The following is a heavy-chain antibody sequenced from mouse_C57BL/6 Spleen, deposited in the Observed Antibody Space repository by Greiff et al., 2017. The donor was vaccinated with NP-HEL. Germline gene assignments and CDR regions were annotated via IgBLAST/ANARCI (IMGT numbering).Heavy chain of an antibody. V-gene: IGHV1-18*01. Sequence: EVKLMESGPELVKPGASVKIPCKASGYTFTDYNMDWVKQSHGKSLEWIGDINPNNGGTIYNQKFKGKATLTVDKSSSTAYMELRSLTSEDTAVYYCASLITTVVGRNFDVWGTGTTVTVSS. CDR1: GYTFTDYN. CDR2: INPNNGGT. D-gene: IGHD1-1*01. CDR3: ASLITTVVGRNFDV. J-gene: IGHJ1*03.